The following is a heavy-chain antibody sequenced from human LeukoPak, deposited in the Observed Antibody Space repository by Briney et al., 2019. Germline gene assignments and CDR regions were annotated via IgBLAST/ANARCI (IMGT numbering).Heavy chain of an antibody. CDR3: ARDLPVGAADF. D-gene: IGHD6-13*01. CDR1: GFSLTNFD. V-gene: IGHV3-48*01. Sequence: GGSLRLSCAASGFSLTNFDMNWIRQAPGKGLEWVSFFSIRYNVIFYADSVKGRFTVSRDEAKNSLYLQMNSLRAEDTALYYCARDLPVGAADFWGQGTLVTVSS. J-gene: IGHJ4*02. CDR2: FSIRYNVI.